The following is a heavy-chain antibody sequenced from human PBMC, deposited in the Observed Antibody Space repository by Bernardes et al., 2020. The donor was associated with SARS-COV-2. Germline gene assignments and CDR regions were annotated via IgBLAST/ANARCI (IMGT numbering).Heavy chain of an antibody. CDR2: IYYSGST. CDR3: ARERLSGPDDFWSGYYTGPQYYYYYYYMDV. CDR1: GGSISSYY. D-gene: IGHD3-3*01. Sequence: SETLSLTCTVSGGSISSYYWSWIRQPQGKGLEWIGYIYYSGSTNYNPSLKSRVTISVDTSKNQFSLKLSSVTAADTAVYYCARERLSGPDDFWSGYYTGPQYYYYYYYMDVWSKGTTVTVSS. J-gene: IGHJ6*03. V-gene: IGHV4-59*01.